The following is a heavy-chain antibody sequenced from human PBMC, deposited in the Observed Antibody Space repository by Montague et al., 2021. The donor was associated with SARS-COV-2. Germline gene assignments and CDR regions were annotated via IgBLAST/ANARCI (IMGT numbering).Heavy chain of an antibody. CDR1: GFSLNTSGVG. V-gene: IGHV2-5*02. CDR2: XXWDEDK. D-gene: IGHD3-22*01. CDR3: VRSYPTSPWRDDTYFEP. J-gene: IGHJ5*02. Sequence: PALVKPTQTLTLTCTFSGFSLNTSGVGVGWIRQAQGQAPEWLALXXWDEDKRYRPSLKSRLTITKEHSKAQVVLTMTNLGPVDTGTYHCVRSYPTSPWRDDTYFEPWGQGTPVTVSS.